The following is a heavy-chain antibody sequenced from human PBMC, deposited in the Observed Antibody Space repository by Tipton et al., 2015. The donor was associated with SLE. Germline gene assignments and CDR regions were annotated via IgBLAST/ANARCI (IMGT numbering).Heavy chain of an antibody. V-gene: IGHV4-59*01. D-gene: IGHD3-22*01. Sequence: TLSLTCTVSGGSINSFYWSWIRQPPGKGLEWIGYINDNGYTTYNPSLKSRVTISVDTSKNQFSLKLSSVTAADTAVYYCARDQGPYDSSGYYWNYYYGMDVWGQGTTVTVSS. CDR1: GGSINSFY. J-gene: IGHJ6*02. CDR3: ARDQGPYDSSGYYWNYYYGMDV. CDR2: INDNGYT.